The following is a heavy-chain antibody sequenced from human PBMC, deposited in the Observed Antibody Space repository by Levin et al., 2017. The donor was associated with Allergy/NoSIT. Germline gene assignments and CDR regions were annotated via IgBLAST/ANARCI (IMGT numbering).Heavy chain of an antibody. CDR3: AKDRATVVTRGFDY. V-gene: IGHV3-23*01. D-gene: IGHD4-23*01. CDR2: ITGSSGST. CDR1: GFTFSSYA. J-gene: IGHJ4*02. Sequence: GESLKISCAASGFTFSSYAMNWVRQTPGKGLEWVSAITGSSGSTYYADSVKGRFTISRDNSKNTLYLQMNSLRAEDTAVYYCAKDRATVVTRGFDYWGQGTLVTVSS.